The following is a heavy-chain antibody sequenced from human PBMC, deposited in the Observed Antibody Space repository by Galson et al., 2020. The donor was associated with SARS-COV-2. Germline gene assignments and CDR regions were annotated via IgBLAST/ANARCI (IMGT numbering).Heavy chain of an antibody. CDR3: ARQILTGYYSFYYFDY. Sequence: SETLSLTCSVSGGSISSSNYYWGWVRQPPGKGLEWIGSTYYSGSGYYNPSLTSRLTISVDTSKNQCFMKLTSVTAADTAVYYCARQILTGYYSFYYFDYWGQGALITVSS. CDR1: GGSISSSNYY. D-gene: IGHD3-9*01. J-gene: IGHJ4*02. V-gene: IGHV4-39*01. CDR2: TYYSGSG.